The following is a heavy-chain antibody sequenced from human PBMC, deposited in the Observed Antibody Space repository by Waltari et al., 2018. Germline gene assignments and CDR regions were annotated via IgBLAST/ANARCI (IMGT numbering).Heavy chain of an antibody. CDR1: GGPISSSSYY. V-gene: IGHV4-39*01. D-gene: IGHD5-12*01. CDR2: IYYSGSI. Sequence: QLQLQESGPGLVKPSATLSLTCSVSGGPISSSSYYWGWIRQSPGKGLEWIGSIYYSGSIYYNPTPQSRVTISGDTSKNQFSLNLSSVTAADTAVYYCARHWKRNGYRFDPWGQGTRVNVSS. J-gene: IGHJ5*02. CDR3: ARHWKRNGYRFDP.